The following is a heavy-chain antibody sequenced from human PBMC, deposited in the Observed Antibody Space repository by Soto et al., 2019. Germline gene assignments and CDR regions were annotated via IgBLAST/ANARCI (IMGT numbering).Heavy chain of an antibody. CDR3: AHRQYCGDPWAY. CDR1: GFSLNTTRMA. D-gene: IGHD2-8*02. V-gene: IGHV2-5*02. CDR2: IYWDEDK. Sequence: QITLKESGPTVVKPTQPLTLTCTFSGFSLNTTRMAVGWIRQRPGKALEWLALIYWDEDKRYRPSLWGRLTITQGTSKSPVFLTVTNLDPVDTATSCCAHRQYCGDPWAYWGQGTLVTVSS. J-gene: IGHJ4*02.